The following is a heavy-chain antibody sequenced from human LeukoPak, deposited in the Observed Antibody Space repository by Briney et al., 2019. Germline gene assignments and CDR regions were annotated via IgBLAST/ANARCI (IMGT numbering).Heavy chain of an antibody. CDR3: AKGLFDWLSDSDY. Sequence: GGSLRLSCAASGFTFSGCDMSGVRQAPGKGLEWVSAIRGSGGTTYYADSVKGRFTISRDNSKDTLYLQMNSLRAEDTAVYYCAKGLFDWLSDSDYWGQGTLVTVSS. D-gene: IGHD3-9*01. CDR2: IRGSGGTT. J-gene: IGHJ4*02. V-gene: IGHV3-23*01. CDR1: GFTFSGCD.